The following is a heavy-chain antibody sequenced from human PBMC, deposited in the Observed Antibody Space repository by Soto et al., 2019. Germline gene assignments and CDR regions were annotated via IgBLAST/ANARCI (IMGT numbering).Heavy chain of an antibody. Sequence: EASLKVSCKASGGTFSSYTISWVRQAPGQGLEWMGRIIPILGIANYAQKFQGRVTITADKSTSTAYMELSSLRSEDTAVYYCARDEWNQLLRFWFDPWGQGTLVTVSS. V-gene: IGHV1-69*04. J-gene: IGHJ5*02. CDR2: IIPILGIA. D-gene: IGHD2-2*01. CDR1: GGTFSSYT. CDR3: ARDEWNQLLRFWFDP.